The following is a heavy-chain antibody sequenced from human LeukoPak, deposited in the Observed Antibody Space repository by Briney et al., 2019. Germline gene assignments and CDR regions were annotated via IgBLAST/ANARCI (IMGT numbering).Heavy chain of an antibody. CDR2: FDPEDGET. Sequence: ASVTVSFKVSGYTLTELSMHWVRQAPGKGGEWMGGFDPEDGETIYAQKFQGRVTMTEDTSTDTAYMELSSLRSEDTAVYYCATDTGYYGSGYLYYFDYWGQGTLVTVSS. V-gene: IGHV1-24*01. J-gene: IGHJ4*02. D-gene: IGHD3-10*01. CDR1: GYTLTELS. CDR3: ATDTGYYGSGYLYYFDY.